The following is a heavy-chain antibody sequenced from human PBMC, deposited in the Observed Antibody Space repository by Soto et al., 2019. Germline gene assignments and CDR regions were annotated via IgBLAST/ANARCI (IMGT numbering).Heavy chain of an antibody. CDR2: IIPMFDIV. D-gene: IGHD6-6*01. J-gene: IGHJ4*02. CDR3: AREAEREYFDY. V-gene: IGHV1-69*13. CDR1: GGTFGSNA. Sequence: SVKVSCKASGGTFGSNAISWVRQAPGQGLEWMGGIIPMFDIVHFAQKFQGRVTITADEFTSTAYMELSSLRSEDTAVYYCAREAEREYFDYWGQGTPVTVSS.